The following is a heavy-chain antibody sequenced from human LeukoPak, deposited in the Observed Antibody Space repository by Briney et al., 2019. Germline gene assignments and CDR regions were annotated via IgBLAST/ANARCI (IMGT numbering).Heavy chain of an antibody. CDR3: ARVPYSSSWYGAFDI. V-gene: IGHV3-64*01. Sequence: TGGSLRLSCAASGFTFSSYAMHWVRQAPGKGLEYVSAISSNGGSTYYANSVKGRFTISRDNSKNTLYLQMGSLRAEDMAVYYCARVPYSSSWYGAFDIWGQGTMVTVSS. D-gene: IGHD6-13*01. J-gene: IGHJ3*02. CDR1: GFTFSSYA. CDR2: ISSNGGST.